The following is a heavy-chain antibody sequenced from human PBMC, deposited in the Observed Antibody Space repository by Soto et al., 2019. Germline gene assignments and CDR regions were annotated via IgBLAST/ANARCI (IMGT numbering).Heavy chain of an antibody. CDR2: IRDGDAKT. V-gene: IGHV3-30*14. D-gene: IGHD3-16*01. CDR1: GFSLSHYV. CDR3: AREGDTHAFRGFDL. J-gene: IGHJ5*02. Sequence: VQLVESGGGVVQPRTSLRLSCAVSGFSLSHYVFHWVRQAPGQGLEWVAVIRDGDAKTNYATSVRGRFTVSRDMSKSTIFLQMNNLRVDDSAIYFCAREGDTHAFRGFDLWGQGTLVTVSS.